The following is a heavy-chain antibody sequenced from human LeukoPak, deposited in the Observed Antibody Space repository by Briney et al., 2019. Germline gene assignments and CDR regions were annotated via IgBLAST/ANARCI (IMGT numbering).Heavy chain of an antibody. V-gene: IGHV3-74*01. CDR1: GFTFTTYW. Sequence: GGSLRLSCVVSGFTFTTYWMHWDRHAPGRGLVWVSRVSADGSTTIYADSVKGRFTISRDNGINTVYLQMNSLRAEDTAVYYCARGFEGYPFGWWFDPWGQGTLVTVSS. D-gene: IGHD3-10*01. J-gene: IGHJ5*02. CDR2: VSADGSTT. CDR3: ARGFEGYPFGWWFDP.